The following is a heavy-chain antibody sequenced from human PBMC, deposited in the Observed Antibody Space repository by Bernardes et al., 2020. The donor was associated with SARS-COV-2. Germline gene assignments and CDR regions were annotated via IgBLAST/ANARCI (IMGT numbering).Heavy chain of an antibody. CDR2: IIPILGIA. Sequence: SVKVSCMASGGTFSSYTISWVRQAPGQGLEWMGRIIPILGIANYAQKFQGRVTITADKSTSTAYMELSSLRSEDTAVYYCARERGYSGYGSSYYFDYWGQGTLVTVSS. CDR1: GGTFSSYT. CDR3: ARERGYSGYGSSYYFDY. J-gene: IGHJ4*02. D-gene: IGHD5-12*01. V-gene: IGHV1-69*04.